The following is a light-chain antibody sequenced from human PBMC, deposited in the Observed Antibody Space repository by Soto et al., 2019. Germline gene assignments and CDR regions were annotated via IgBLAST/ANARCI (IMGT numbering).Light chain of an antibody. V-gene: IGKV3-11*01. Sequence: EIVLTQSPATLSLSPGQRATLSCRASQSVGSYLAWYQQKPGQAPRLLIYDASNRATGIPARFSGSGSGTDFTLTISSLEAEDSAVYYCQQRSNWPPYTFGQGTKLEIK. CDR1: QSVGSY. CDR2: DAS. J-gene: IGKJ2*01. CDR3: QQRSNWPPYT.